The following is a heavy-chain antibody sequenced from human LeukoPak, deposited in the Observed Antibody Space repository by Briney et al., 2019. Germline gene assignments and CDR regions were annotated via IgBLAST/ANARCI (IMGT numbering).Heavy chain of an antibody. V-gene: IGHV3-30*02. CDR2: IRYDGSNK. Sequence: PGGSLILSCAASGFTLSTYGMHWVRQAPGKGLEWVAFIRYDGSNKYYADSVKGRFTISRDNSKNTLYLQMNSLRAEDTAVYYCAKIAAANCGGDCYSGAYYFDYWGQGTLVTVSS. J-gene: IGHJ4*02. CDR3: AKIAAANCGGDCYSGAYYFDY. D-gene: IGHD2-21*02. CDR1: GFTLSTYG.